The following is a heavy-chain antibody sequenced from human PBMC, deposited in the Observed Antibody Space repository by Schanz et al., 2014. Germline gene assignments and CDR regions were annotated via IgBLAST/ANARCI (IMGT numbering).Heavy chain of an antibody. J-gene: IGHJ5*02. D-gene: IGHD3-16*02. Sequence: LLVESGGGLFHLAGPLNSSCPPPGFPFSNNWMPWFPQGPGKGLSWVARIDGEGSDTRYADSVKGRFTISRDNARNTVSLQMNSLRADDTAVYYCVRDERVISGVWFDPWGQGTLVTVSS. V-gene: IGHV3-74*01. CDR1: GFPFSNNW. CDR2: IDGEGSDT. CDR3: VRDERVISGVWFDP.